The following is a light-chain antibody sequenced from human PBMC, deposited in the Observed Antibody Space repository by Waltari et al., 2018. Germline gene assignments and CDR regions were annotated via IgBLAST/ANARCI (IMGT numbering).Light chain of an antibody. J-gene: IGKJ1*01. CDR1: QSITAH. V-gene: IGKV3-15*01. Sequence: PASLSGSPGQSITISCRASQSITAHLAWYQQKPGQAPRLLIHGASSRATGIPARFSGSGAGTEFTLTISSLQSEDFAVYFCQQYRSWPRTFGQGTKVEIK. CDR2: GAS. CDR3: QQYRSWPRT.